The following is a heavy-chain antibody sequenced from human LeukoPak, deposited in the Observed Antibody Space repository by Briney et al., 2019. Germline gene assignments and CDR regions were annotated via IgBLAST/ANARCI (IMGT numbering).Heavy chain of an antibody. J-gene: IGHJ4*02. Sequence: GGSLRLSCAASGFTFSSYAMSWVRQAPGKGLEWASVISGSGGNTYYADSVKGRFTISRDNSKNTLYLQMNSLRVDDPAVYSCAKGSHGYSSSSADYWGQGTLVTVSS. CDR1: GFTFSSYA. CDR2: ISGSGGNT. CDR3: AKGSHGYSSSSADY. V-gene: IGHV3-23*01. D-gene: IGHD6-6*01.